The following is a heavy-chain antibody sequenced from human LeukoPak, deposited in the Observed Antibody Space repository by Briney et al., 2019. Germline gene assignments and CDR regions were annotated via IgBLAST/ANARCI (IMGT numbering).Heavy chain of an antibody. V-gene: IGHV4-59*01. CDR3: ARDRAYYDFWSGYYGYYYYMDV. Sequence: SETLSLTCTVSGGSISSYYWSWVRQPPGKGLEWIGYIYYSGNTNYNPSLKSRVTISVDTSKNQFSLKLSSVTAADTAVYYCARDRAYYDFWSGYYGYYYYMDVWGKGTTVTVSS. CDR2: IYYSGNT. D-gene: IGHD3-3*01. J-gene: IGHJ6*03. CDR1: GGSISSYY.